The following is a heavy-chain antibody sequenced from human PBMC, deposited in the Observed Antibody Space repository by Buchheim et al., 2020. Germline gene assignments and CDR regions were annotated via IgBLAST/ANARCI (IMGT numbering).Heavy chain of an antibody. CDR3: ARDMYYGSGSSFDY. J-gene: IGHJ4*02. V-gene: IGHV3-33*01. D-gene: IGHD3-10*01. CDR1: GFTFSSYG. Sequence: QVQLVESGGGVVQPGRSLRLSCAASGFTFSSYGMHWVRQAPGKGLEWAAVIWYDGSNKYYADSVKGRFTISRDNSKNTLYLQMNSLRAEDTAVYYCARDMYYGSGSSFDYWGQGTL. CDR2: IWYDGSNK.